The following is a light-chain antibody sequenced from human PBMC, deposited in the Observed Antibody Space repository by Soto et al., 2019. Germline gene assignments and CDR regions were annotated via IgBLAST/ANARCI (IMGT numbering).Light chain of an antibody. Sequence: PVERATLSCRASQSVTTYLAWYQQKSGQAPRLLIYGASSRATGIPARFSGSGSGTDFTLTISSLEPEDFAVYYCQQRSNWPITFGQGTRLEIK. CDR1: QSVTTY. CDR2: GAS. CDR3: QQRSNWPIT. J-gene: IGKJ5*01. V-gene: IGKV3-11*01.